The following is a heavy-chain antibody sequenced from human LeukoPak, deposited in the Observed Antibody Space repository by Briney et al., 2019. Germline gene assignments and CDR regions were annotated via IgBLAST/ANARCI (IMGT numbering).Heavy chain of an antibody. CDR1: GFTFKSHN. CDR2: TSGDSKVI. CDR3: ASSTYYYDSSGYLHGMDV. J-gene: IGHJ6*02. V-gene: IGHV3-21*01. Sequence: GGSLRLSCVASGFTFKSHNMNWVRQAPGKGLEWVSFTSGDSKVIYYADSVKGRFTISRDNAENSLYLQMNSLRVEDAAVYYCASSTYYYDSSGYLHGMDVWGQGTTVTVSS. D-gene: IGHD3-22*01.